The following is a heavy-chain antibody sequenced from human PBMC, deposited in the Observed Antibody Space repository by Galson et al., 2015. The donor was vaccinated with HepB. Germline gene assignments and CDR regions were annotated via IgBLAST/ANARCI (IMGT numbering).Heavy chain of an antibody. CDR2: ISYDGSNK. CDR1: GFTFSSYG. J-gene: IGHJ4*02. D-gene: IGHD3-3*01. Sequence: SLRLSCAASGFTFSSYGMHWVRQAPGKGLEWVAVISYDGSNKYYADSVKGRFTISRDNSKNTLYLQMNSLRAEDTAVYYCAVNYDFWSGYPLDYWGQGTLVTVSS. V-gene: IGHV3-30*03. CDR3: AVNYDFWSGYPLDY.